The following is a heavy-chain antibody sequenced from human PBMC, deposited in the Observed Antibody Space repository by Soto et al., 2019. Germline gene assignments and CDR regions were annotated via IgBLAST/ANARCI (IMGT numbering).Heavy chain of an antibody. CDR2: ISGSGANT. Sequence: EVQLLESGGGLVQPGGSQRLSCAASGFTFSGYAMTWVRQAPGKGVEWVSSISGSGANTYYADSVKGRFTISRDNSKNTLSLQMTSLRADDTAVYYCAKSPDFYYDGMDVWGQGTTVTVSS. V-gene: IGHV3-23*01. CDR3: AKSPDFYYDGMDV. CDR1: GFTFSGYA. J-gene: IGHJ6*02.